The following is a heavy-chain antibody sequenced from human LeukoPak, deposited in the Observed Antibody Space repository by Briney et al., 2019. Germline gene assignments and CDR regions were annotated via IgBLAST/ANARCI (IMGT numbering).Heavy chain of an antibody. Sequence: GGSLSLSCAASGFTFSSYSMNWVRQAPGKGLEWVSYISSSSITIYYADSVKGRFTISRDNANNSLYLQMNSLRAEDTAVYYCARGGPYCGGDCYFANAFDIWGQGTMVTVSS. CDR1: GFTFSSYS. D-gene: IGHD2-21*02. CDR3: ARGGPYCGGDCYFANAFDI. J-gene: IGHJ3*02. CDR2: ISSSSITI. V-gene: IGHV3-48*01.